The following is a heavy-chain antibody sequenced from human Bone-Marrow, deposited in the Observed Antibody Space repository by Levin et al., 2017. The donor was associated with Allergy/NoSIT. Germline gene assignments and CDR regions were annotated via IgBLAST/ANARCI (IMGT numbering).Heavy chain of an antibody. Sequence: GESLKISCRASGYTFINYYIHWVRQAPGQGLEWMGIINPTAVDATYAQKFRGRVTMTRDTSTSTVYMELSSLRSEDTAVYYCARGQYYHYMDVWGKGTTVTVSS. CDR3: ARGQYYHYMDV. J-gene: IGHJ6*03. CDR2: INPTAVDA. CDR1: GYTFINYY. V-gene: IGHV1-46*01.